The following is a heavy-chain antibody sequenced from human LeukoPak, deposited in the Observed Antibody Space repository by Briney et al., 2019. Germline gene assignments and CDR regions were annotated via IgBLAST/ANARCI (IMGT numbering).Heavy chain of an antibody. CDR2: ISVYNGNT. CDR1: GYTFTDYF. Sequence: ASVKVSCKASGYTFTDYFIIWVRQAPGQGLEWMGWISVYNGNTNYAQKLHGRVTITTDTSTSTAYMELRSLRSDDTALYYCARKAVAGTGKFDYWGQGTLVTVSS. V-gene: IGHV1-18*04. CDR3: ARKAVAGTGKFDY. D-gene: IGHD6-19*01. J-gene: IGHJ4*02.